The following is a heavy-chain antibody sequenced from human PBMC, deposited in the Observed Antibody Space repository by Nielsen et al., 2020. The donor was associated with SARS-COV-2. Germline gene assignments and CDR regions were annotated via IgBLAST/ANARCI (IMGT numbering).Heavy chain of an antibody. CDR1: GFSFGSHW. Sequence: GGSLRLSCAGSGFSFGSHWMSWVRQAPGKGLEWVANIDEDGSENNYVDSVKGRFTISRDNAKNSLFLEMNSLGGEDTAVYYCARDWSRAFDVWGQGTMVTVSS. J-gene: IGHJ3*01. V-gene: IGHV3-7*01. CDR2: IDEDGSEN. CDR3: ARDWSRAFDV.